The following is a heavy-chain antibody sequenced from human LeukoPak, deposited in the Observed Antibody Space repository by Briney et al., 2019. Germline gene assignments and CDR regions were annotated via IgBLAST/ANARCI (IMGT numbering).Heavy chain of an antibody. V-gene: IGHV3-30*02. J-gene: IGHJ3*02. D-gene: IGHD3-22*01. CDR3: ARRGPASDYYYKGGFDI. CDR2: IRYDGSNK. CDR1: GFTFSSYG. Sequence: GGSLRLSCAASGFTFSSYGMHWVRQAPGKGLEWVAFIRYDGSNKYYADSVKGRFTISRDNSKSTLYLQMSSLRADDTAVYYCARRGPASDYYYKGGFDIWGQGTMVTVSS.